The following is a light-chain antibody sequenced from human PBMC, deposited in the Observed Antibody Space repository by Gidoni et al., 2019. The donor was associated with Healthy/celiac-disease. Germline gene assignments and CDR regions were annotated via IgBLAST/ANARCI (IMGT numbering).Light chain of an antibody. CDR1: QSVLYSSNNKNY. J-gene: IGKJ4*01. V-gene: IGKV4-1*01. CDR3: QQYYSTPLT. CDR2: WAS. Sequence: DIVMTQSPDPPALSLGETATINCKSSQSVLYSSNNKNYLAWYQQKPGQPPKLLIYWASTRESGVPDRFSGSGSGTDFTLTISSLQAEDVAVYYCQQYYSTPLTFGGGTKVEIK.